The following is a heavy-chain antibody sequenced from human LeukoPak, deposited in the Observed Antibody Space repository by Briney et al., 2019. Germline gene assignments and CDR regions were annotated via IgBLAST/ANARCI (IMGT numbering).Heavy chain of an antibody. V-gene: IGHV3-30-3*01. Sequence: GGSLRLSCAASGFTFSSYAMHWVRQAPGKGLEWVAVISYDGSNKYYADSVKGRFTISRDNSKNTLYLQMNSLRAEDTAVYYCARGIREMATPTNWFDPWGQGTLVTVSS. D-gene: IGHD5-24*01. CDR1: GFTFSSYA. J-gene: IGHJ5*02. CDR3: ARGIREMATPTNWFDP. CDR2: ISYDGSNK.